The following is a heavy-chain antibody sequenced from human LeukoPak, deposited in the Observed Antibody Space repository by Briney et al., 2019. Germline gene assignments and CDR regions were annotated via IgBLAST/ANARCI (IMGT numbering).Heavy chain of an antibody. V-gene: IGHV3-48*03. CDR2: ISTSGSNI. J-gene: IGHJ4*02. CDR1: GFTFTYSE. Sequence: GGSLRLSCAASGFTFTYSEMNWIRQAPGKGLEWFSYISTSGSNIYYADSVKGRFTISRDNAKNSLYLQMNSLRAEDTAVYYCARHQLLDYWGQGTLVTVSS. CDR3: ARHQLLDY. D-gene: IGHD2-2*01.